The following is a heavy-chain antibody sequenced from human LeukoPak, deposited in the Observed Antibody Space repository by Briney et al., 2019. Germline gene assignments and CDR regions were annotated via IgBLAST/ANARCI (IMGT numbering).Heavy chain of an antibody. J-gene: IGHJ4*02. CDR3: LRDIEF. CDR1: GFTSSSHW. Sequence: GGSLRLSCAAPGFTSSSHWMDWVRRAPGKGLVWVSRIKSDGRFTSYADSVKGRFTISRDNAKNTLYLQMNSLRAEDTAVYYCLRDIEFGGQGILVTVSS. D-gene: IGHD2-15*01. CDR2: IKSDGRFT. V-gene: IGHV3-74*01.